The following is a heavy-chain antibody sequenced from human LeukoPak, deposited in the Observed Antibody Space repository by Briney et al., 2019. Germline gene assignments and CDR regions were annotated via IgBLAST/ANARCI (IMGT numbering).Heavy chain of an antibody. J-gene: IGHJ4*02. CDR3: ARAPPRYCSTTTCSVDY. CDR2: INHSGST. D-gene: IGHD2-2*01. Sequence: SETLSLTCAVYGGSFSGYYWSWIRQTPGKGLEWIGEINHSGSTNYNPSLESRVTISVDTSKNQFSLNLISVTAADTAVYYCARAPPRYCSTTTCSVDYWGQGTLVTVSS. V-gene: IGHV4-34*01. CDR1: GGSFSGYY.